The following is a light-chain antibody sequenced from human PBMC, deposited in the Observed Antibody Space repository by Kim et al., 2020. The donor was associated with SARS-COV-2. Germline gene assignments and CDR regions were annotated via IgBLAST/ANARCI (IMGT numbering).Light chain of an antibody. CDR2: DAS. V-gene: IGKV3-11*01. CDR3: QQRSTWT. CDR1: QSVSSY. J-gene: IGKJ1*01. Sequence: NVLTQSPATLSLSPGESATLSCRASQSVSSYLAWYQQKPGQAPRLLIYDASNRAAGIPARFSGSGSGTDFTLTISSLEPEDFAVYYCQQRSTWTFGQGTKVDIK.